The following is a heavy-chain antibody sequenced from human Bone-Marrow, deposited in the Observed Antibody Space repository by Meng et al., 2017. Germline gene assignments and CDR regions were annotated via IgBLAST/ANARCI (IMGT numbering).Heavy chain of an antibody. Sequence: QVQLQESGPGLAKPSQTLSLTCTVSGGSISSGGYYWSWIRQHPGKGLEWIGYIYYSGTTYYNPSLSSLVTISVDTSKNQFSLNLSSVTAADTAVYYCARDNMGSIDYWGQGTLVTVSS. D-gene: IGHD1-26*01. V-gene: IGHV4-31*01. CDR3: ARDNMGSIDY. CDR1: GGSISSGGYY. CDR2: IYYSGTT. J-gene: IGHJ4*02.